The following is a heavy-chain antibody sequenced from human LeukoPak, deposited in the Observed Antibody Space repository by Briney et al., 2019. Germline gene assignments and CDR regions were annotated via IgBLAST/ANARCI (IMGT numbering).Heavy chain of an antibody. CDR2: IYYSGST. CDR3: ARDKGYCSSTCCRNDAFDI. D-gene: IGHD2-2*01. CDR1: GGSISSYY. Sequence: SETLSLTCTVSGGSISSYYWSWIRQPPGKGLEWIGYIYYSGSTNYNPSLKSRVTISVDTSKNQFSLKLSSVTAADTAVYYCARDKGYCSSTCCRNDAFDIWGQGTMVTVSS. V-gene: IGHV4-59*01. J-gene: IGHJ3*02.